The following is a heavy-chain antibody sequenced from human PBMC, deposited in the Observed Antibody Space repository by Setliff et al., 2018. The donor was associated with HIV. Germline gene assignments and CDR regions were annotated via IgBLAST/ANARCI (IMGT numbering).Heavy chain of an antibody. D-gene: IGHD6-13*01. Sequence: ASVKVSCKASGYTFTGNYIHWVRQAPGQGLEWMGWINPNSGGTNYEQKFQGRVTMTRDTSISTAYMELSRLRSDDTALYYCAGDSSTWHFDYWGQGTLVTVSS. CDR3: AGDSSTWHFDY. CDR1: GYTFTGNY. CDR2: INPNSGGT. J-gene: IGHJ4*02. V-gene: IGHV1-2*02.